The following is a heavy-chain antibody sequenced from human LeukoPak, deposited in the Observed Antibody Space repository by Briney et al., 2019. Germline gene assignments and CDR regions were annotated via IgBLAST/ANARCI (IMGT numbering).Heavy chain of an antibody. V-gene: IGHV3-21*01. Sequence: GGSLRLSCAASGFSFSRYAMNWVRQAPGQGLEWVSGISSTGIYTDYADSVRGRFTISRDNAKNSVYLHMNILRVEDTAVYFCAREMSGSGNNYWGQGTMVAVSS. CDR2: ISSTGIYT. J-gene: IGHJ4*02. CDR3: AREMSGSGNNY. D-gene: IGHD3-10*01. CDR1: GFSFSRYA.